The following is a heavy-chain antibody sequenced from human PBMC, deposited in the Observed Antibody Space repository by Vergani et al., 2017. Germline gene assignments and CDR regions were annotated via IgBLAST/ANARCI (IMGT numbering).Heavy chain of an antibody. V-gene: IGHV4-4*02. CDR2: IYHSGST. CDR1: GGSISSSNW. D-gene: IGHD2-15*01. Sequence: QVQLQESGPGLVKPSGTLSLTCAVSGGSISSSNWWSWVRQPPGKGLEWIGEIYHSGSTNYNPSLKGRVTISVDKYKNQFSLKLSSVTAADTAVYYCARFQGYCSGGSCYSFDYWGQGTLVTVSS. CDR3: ARFQGYCSGGSCYSFDY. J-gene: IGHJ4*02.